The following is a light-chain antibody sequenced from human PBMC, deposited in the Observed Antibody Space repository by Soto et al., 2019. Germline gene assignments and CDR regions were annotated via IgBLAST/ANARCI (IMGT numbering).Light chain of an antibody. CDR2: GAS. CDR1: QSVSSTY. V-gene: IGKV3-20*01. Sequence: EIVLTQSPGTLSLSPGERATLSCRASQSVSSTYFAWYQQKPGQAPMLLIYGASSRATGIPDRFSGSGSGTDFTLTISRLEPEDFAVYYCQQYESSPTTFGGGTKVEIK. J-gene: IGKJ4*01. CDR3: QQYESSPTT.